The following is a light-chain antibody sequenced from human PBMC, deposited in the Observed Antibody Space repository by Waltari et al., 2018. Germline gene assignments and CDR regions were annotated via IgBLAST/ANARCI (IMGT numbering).Light chain of an antibody. CDR3: KSYVGSVSGAV. CDR2: GKR. J-gene: IGLJ2*01. Sequence: QPGLTPPPSVSGAPRQRVTISRTGRSSNIRAGYSLHWYQVLPGTAPKLLIYGKRNRASGVPDRISGSKTGTSGSLDSIGRQAEEEAVNYCKSYVGSVSGAVFDWGTKLTVL. V-gene: IGLV1-40*01. CDR1: SSNIRAGYS.